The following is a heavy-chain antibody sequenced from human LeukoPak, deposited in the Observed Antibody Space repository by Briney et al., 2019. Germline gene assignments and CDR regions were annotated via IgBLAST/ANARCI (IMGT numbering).Heavy chain of an antibody. CDR3: ATRGDRRDGYNYLWVPEDY. V-gene: IGHV3-23*01. CDR1: GFTFSSNA. D-gene: IGHD5-24*01. J-gene: IGHJ4*02. CDR2: ISGSGGNT. Sequence: PGGSLRLSCGASGFTFSSNAMSWVRQAPGKGLEWVSVISGSGGNTYYADFVKGRFTISRDNSKNTVYLQMNSLRAEDTAVYYCATRGDRRDGYNYLWVPEDYWGQGTLVTVSS.